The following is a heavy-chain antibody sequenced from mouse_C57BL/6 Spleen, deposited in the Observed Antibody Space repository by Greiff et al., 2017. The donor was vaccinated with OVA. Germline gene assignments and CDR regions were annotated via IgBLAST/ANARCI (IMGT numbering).Heavy chain of an antibody. CDR2: LNPNNGGT. D-gene: IGHD1-1*01. CDR1: GYTFNDYY. J-gene: IGHJ3*01. CDR3: ARLYYGGPFAY. Sequence: EVQLQQSGPELVKPGASVKISCKASGYTFNDYYMNWVKQIPGKSLEWIGDLNPNNGGTSYTQKFKGKATFTGDKSSRTAYMELRSLTSEDSAVYYCARLYYGGPFAYWGQGTLVTVSA. V-gene: IGHV1-26*01.